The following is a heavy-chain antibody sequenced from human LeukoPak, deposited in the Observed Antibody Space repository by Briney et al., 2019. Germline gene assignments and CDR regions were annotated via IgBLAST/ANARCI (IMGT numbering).Heavy chain of an antibody. CDR2: IGISSNKI. J-gene: IGHJ4*02. Sequence: GGSLRLSCAASGFTLRSYTMNWVRQAPGKGLEWVSSIGISSNKIYYADSVKGRFTISRDNAKSLLYLQMNSLRGDDTAVYFCAAEVSPKVFDYRGQGTLVTVSS. CDR1: GFTLRSYT. V-gene: IGHV3-21*04. CDR3: AAEVSPKVFDY.